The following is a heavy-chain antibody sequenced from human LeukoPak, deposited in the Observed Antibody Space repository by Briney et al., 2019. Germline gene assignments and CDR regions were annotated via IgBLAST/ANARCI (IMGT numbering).Heavy chain of an antibody. D-gene: IGHD3-10*01. CDR3: TRGSYYRYYFDY. Sequence: SETLSLTCTVSGGSISSSSYYWGWIRQPPGKGLEWIGSIYYSGSTYYNPSLKSRVTISVDTSKNQFSLKLSSVTAADTAVYYCTRGSYYRYYFDYWGQGTLVTVSS. J-gene: IGHJ4*02. CDR1: GGSISSSSYY. CDR2: IYYSGST. V-gene: IGHV4-39*07.